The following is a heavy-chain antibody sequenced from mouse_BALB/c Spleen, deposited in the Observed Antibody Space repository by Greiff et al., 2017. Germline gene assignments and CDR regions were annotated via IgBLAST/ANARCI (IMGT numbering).Heavy chain of an antibody. CDR2: ISYSGST. D-gene: IGHD2-1*01. V-gene: IGHV3-2*02. CDR3: ARDYGNYGGAMDY. Sequence: VQLQQSGPGLVKPSQSLSLTCTVTGYSITSDYAWNWIRQFPGNKLEWMGYISYSGSTSYNPSLKSRISITRDTSKNQFFLQLNSVTTEDTATYYCARDYGNYGGAMDYWGQGTSVTVSS. CDR1: GYSITSDYA. J-gene: IGHJ4*01.